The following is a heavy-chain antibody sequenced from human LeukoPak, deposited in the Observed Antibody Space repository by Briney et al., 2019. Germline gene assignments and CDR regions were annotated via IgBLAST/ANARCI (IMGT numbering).Heavy chain of an antibody. Sequence: GGSLRLSCAASGFIFSSYGMSWVRQAPGKGLEWVASFSASGGYTYYADSVKGRFTVSRDNSKNTLYLQMNSLRAEDTAVYYCAKDLYSSSWYYFDYWGQGTLVTVSS. D-gene: IGHD6-13*01. CDR1: GFIFSSYG. J-gene: IGHJ4*02. CDR3: AKDLYSSSWYYFDY. CDR2: FSASGGYT. V-gene: IGHV3-23*01.